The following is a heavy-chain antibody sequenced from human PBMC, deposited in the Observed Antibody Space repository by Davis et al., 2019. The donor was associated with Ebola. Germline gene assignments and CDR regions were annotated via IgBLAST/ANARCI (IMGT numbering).Heavy chain of an antibody. CDR3: ASLRRTITGMDDAFDI. CDR2: IYTGDSDT. V-gene: IGHV5-51*01. J-gene: IGHJ3*02. D-gene: IGHD2-8*02. Sequence: KVSCKDSGNSFASHWIGWVRQMPGKGLEWMGIIYTGDSDTRYIPSFRGQVTISADKSIKTAFLQWSSLKASDTAMYYCASLRRTITGMDDAFDIWGQGTMVTVSS. CDR1: GNSFASHW.